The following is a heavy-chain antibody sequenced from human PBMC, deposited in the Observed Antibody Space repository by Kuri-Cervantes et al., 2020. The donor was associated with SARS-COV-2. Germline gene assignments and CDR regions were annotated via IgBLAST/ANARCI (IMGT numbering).Heavy chain of an antibody. CDR2: IIPIFGTA. CDR3: AREGGYRWFDP. Sequence: SVKVSCKASGGTFSNYAISWVRQAPGQGLEWMGGIIPIFGTANYAQKFQGRVTITADESTSTAYMELSSLRSEDTAVYYCAREGGYRWFDPWGQGTLVTVSS. J-gene: IGHJ5*02. D-gene: IGHD5-12*01. V-gene: IGHV1-69*13. CDR1: GGTFSNYA.